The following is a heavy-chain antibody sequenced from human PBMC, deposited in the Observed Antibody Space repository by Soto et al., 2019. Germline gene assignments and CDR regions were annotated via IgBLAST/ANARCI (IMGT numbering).Heavy chain of an antibody. V-gene: IGHV3-9*01. D-gene: IGHD2-8*02. Sequence: EVQLVESGGGLVQPGRSLRLSCAASGFTFDDYAMHWVRQAPGKGLEWVSGISWNSGSIGYADSVKGRFTISRDNAKNSLYLQMNSLRAEDTALHYCAKDINLVLEGAFDIWGQGTMVTVSS. J-gene: IGHJ3*02. CDR1: GFTFDDYA. CDR2: ISWNSGSI. CDR3: AKDINLVLEGAFDI.